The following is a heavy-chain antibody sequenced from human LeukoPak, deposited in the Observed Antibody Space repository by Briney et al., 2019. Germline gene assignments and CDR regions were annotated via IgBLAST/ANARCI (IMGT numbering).Heavy chain of an antibody. Sequence: SETLSLTCAVYGGSFSGYYWSWIRQPPGKGLEWIGYIYYSGSTNYNPSLKSRVTISVDTSKNQFSLKLSSVTAADTAVYYCARRSIAAADFDYWGQGTLVTVSS. D-gene: IGHD6-13*01. CDR1: GGSFSGYY. CDR3: ARRSIAAADFDY. CDR2: IYYSGST. J-gene: IGHJ4*02. V-gene: IGHV4-59*08.